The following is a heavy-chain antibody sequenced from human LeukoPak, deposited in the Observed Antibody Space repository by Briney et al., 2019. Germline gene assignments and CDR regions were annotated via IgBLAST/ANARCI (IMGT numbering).Heavy chain of an antibody. J-gene: IGHJ4*02. V-gene: IGHV3-23*01. D-gene: IGHD4-17*01. CDR2: ISGGGETT. CDR3: ARDYADYVGYFFFDY. CDR1: RFTLSNYW. Sequence: PGGSLRLSCAASRFTLSNYWMSWVRQAPGKGLEWVSSISGGGETTYYADSAKGRFTISRDNSQNTLYLQMNSLRAEDTAVYYCARDYADYVGYFFFDYWGQGTLVTVSS.